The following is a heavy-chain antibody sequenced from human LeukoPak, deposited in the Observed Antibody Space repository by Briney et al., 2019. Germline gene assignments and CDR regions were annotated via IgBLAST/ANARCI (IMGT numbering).Heavy chain of an antibody. CDR2: IYYSGTT. J-gene: IGHJ4*02. D-gene: IGHD3-10*01. Sequence: PSETLSLTCTVSGGSMSSYYWNWIRQPPGKGLEWIGYIYYSGTTNYNPSLKSRVSMSVDTSKNQFSLKLSSVTAADTAVYYCARTRYYYNSRSYGAPYYFDYWGQGTLVTVSS. V-gene: IGHV4-59*08. CDR3: ARTRYYYNSRSYGAPYYFDY. CDR1: GGSMSSYY.